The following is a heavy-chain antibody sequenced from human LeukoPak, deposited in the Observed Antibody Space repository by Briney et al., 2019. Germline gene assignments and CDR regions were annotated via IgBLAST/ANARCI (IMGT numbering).Heavy chain of an antibody. CDR1: GGSISSGGYS. Sequence: SQTLSLTCAVSGGSISSGGYSWSWIRQPPGKGLEWIGYIYHSGSTYYNPSLKSRVTISVDRSKNQFSLKLSTVTAADTAVYYCAREYSSSWYVWFDPWGQGTLVTVSS. V-gene: IGHV4-30-2*01. CDR2: IYHSGST. J-gene: IGHJ5*02. D-gene: IGHD6-13*01. CDR3: AREYSSSWYVWFDP.